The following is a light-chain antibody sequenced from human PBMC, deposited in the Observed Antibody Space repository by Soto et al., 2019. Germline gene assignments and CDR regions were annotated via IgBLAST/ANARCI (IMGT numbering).Light chain of an antibody. CDR1: QSISSY. J-gene: IGKJ2*03. V-gene: IGKV1-39*01. CDR2: AAS. CDR3: QQSFSATMFS. Sequence: DIPMTQSPSSLSASVGDRVTITCRASQSISSYLNWYQQKPGKAPKLLIYAASNLQSGVPSRFSGSGSRTDFTLTISSLQPEDFATYFCQQSFSATMFSFGQGTKLEV.